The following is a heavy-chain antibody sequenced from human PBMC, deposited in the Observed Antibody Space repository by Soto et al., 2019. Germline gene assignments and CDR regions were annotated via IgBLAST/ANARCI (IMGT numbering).Heavy chain of an antibody. Sequence: EKQLVESGGALAQPGGSLRLSCVGSGFTFSIYALTWVRQAPGKGLEWVSLITNNGDTTFFGDSVKGRFSISRDNSKNTLYLQLENLRAEDTAVYYCAMSAAYGGAFDVWGQGTMVAVSS. CDR3: AMSAAYGGAFDV. D-gene: IGHD4-17*01. J-gene: IGHJ3*01. CDR2: ITNNGDTT. CDR1: GFTFSIYA. V-gene: IGHV3-23*04.